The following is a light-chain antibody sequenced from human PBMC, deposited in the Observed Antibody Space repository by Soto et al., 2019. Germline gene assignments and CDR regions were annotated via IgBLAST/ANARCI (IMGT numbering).Light chain of an antibody. CDR1: QSLLHITGETF. Sequence: DVVMSQTPLSLSVAPGQPASIYCKSSQSLLHITGETFLFWYLQKPGQSPQXXIYEVSTRVSGVPDRFSGSGSGTEFTLEISRVETDDVAIYYCMQSTQLPPTFGQGTRLEIK. CDR2: EVS. V-gene: IGKV2D-29*02. CDR3: MQSTQLPPT. J-gene: IGKJ5*01.